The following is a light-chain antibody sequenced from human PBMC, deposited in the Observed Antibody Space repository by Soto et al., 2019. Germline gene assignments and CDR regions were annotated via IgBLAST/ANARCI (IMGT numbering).Light chain of an antibody. J-gene: IGLJ1*01. CDR3: CSNAAGITYL. V-gene: IGLV2-23*01. Sequence: QSALTQPASVSVSPGQSITISCTGTSSDVGSHNLVSWYQQFPGKAPKLIIFEASKRPSGVSNRFSGSKSGSTASLTISGLQAEYLAYYYCCSNAAGITYLFGSGPNATVL. CDR2: EAS. CDR1: SSDVGSHNL.